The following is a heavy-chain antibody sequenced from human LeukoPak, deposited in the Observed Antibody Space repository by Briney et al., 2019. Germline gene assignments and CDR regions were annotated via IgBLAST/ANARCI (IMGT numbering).Heavy chain of an antibody. D-gene: IGHD1-26*01. CDR2: IYTSGST. Sequence: SETLSLTCTVSGGSISSYYWSWIRQPAGKGLEWIGRIYTSGSTNYNPSLKSRVTMSVDTSKNQFSLKLSSVTAADTAVYYCARDDELSGEATFGYWGQGTLVTVSS. CDR3: ARDDELSGEATFGY. CDR1: GGSISSYY. V-gene: IGHV4-4*07. J-gene: IGHJ4*02.